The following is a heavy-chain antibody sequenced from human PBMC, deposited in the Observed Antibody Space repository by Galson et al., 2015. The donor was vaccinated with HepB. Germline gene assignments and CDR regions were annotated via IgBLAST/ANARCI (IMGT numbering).Heavy chain of an antibody. V-gene: IGHV3-23*01. D-gene: IGHD4-11*01. CDR2: ISGSGGST. CDR1: GFTFSSYA. CDR3: AKSEIDYNAFDI. J-gene: IGHJ3*02. Sequence: SLRLSCAASGFTFSSYAMSWVRQAPGKGLEWVSAISGSGGSTYYADSVKGRFTISRDNSKNTLYLQMNSLRAEDTAVYYCAKSEIDYNAFDIWGQGTMVTVSS.